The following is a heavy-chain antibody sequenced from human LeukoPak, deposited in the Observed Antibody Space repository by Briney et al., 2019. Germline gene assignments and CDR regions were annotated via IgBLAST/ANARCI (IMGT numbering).Heavy chain of an antibody. V-gene: IGHV4-59*01. J-gene: IGHJ2*01. D-gene: IGHD4-17*01. CDR1: GGSISSYY. Sequence: SETLSLTCTVSGGSISSYYWSWIRQPPGKGLEWIGYIYYSGSTNYNPSLKSRVTISVDTSKNQFSLKLSSVTAADTAVYYCARTYGDYAPSHWYFDLWGRGTLVTVSS. CDR2: IYYSGST. CDR3: ARTYGDYAPSHWYFDL.